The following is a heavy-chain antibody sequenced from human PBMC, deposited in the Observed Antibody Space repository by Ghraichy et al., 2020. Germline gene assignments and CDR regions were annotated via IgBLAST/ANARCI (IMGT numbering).Heavy chain of an antibody. Sequence: GGSLRLSCAASGFTFSDYYMSWIRQAPGKGLEWVSYISSSGSTIYYADSVKGRFTISRDNAKNSLYLQMNSLRAEDTAVYYCAREPYSGRYYAFDIWGQGTMVTVSS. CDR2: ISSSGSTI. CDR3: AREPYSGRYYAFDI. CDR1: GFTFSDYY. D-gene: IGHD1-26*01. J-gene: IGHJ3*02. V-gene: IGHV3-11*01.